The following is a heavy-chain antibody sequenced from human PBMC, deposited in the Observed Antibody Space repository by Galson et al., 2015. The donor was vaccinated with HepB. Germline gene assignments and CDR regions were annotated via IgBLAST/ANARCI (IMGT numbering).Heavy chain of an antibody. V-gene: IGHV3-30*03. Sequence: AASGFTFNFFDMHWVRQAPGKGLEWVAFISHDGSKTFAADSMKGRFTISRDNSKDAMFLHVNSLRPEDTAVYYCAREVRFSDAFDVWGQGTMVTVSS. D-gene: IGHD4/OR15-4a*01. J-gene: IGHJ3*01. CDR1: GFTFNFFD. CDR2: ISHDGSKT. CDR3: AREVRFSDAFDV.